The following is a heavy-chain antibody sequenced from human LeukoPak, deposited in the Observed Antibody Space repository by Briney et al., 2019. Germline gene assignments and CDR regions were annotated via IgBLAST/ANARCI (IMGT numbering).Heavy chain of an antibody. CDR3: VRDMYKSGWFLGRDYFDY. CDR1: GFTFSSYE. J-gene: IGHJ4*02. CDR2: ISSSGSTL. D-gene: IGHD6-19*01. V-gene: IGHV3-48*03. Sequence: PGGSLRLSCTACGFTFSSYEMNWVRQAPGKGLEWVSYISSSGSTLYYADSVQGRFTISRDNAKNSLYLQMNSLRAEDTAVYYCVRDMYKSGWFLGRDYFDYWGQGTLVTVSS.